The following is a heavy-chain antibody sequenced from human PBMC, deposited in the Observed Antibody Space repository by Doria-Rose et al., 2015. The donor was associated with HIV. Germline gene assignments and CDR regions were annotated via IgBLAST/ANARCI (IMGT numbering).Heavy chain of an antibody. CDR1: GFTFSSHR. CDR3: ATGVTLDY. D-gene: IGHD3-10*01. V-gene: IGHV3-21*01. J-gene: IGHJ4*02. CDR2: ISSTSAYI. Sequence: VQLVQSGGGLVRPGGSLRLSCATSGFTFSSHRINWVRQAPGKRLEWVSSISSTSAYINYADSVRGRFTISRDNAGNSLYLQMDSLRAEDTAIYYCATGVTLDYWGQGTLVTVSS.